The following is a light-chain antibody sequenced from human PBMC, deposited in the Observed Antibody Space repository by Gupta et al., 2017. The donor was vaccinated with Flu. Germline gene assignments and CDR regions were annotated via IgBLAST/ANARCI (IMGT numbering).Light chain of an antibody. Sequence: QSVLTQPPSASGTPGQRVTISCSGSSSNIGSNYVYWYQPLPGTAPKVLIYRNNKRPSGVPDRFSGSKSGTSASLVISELRSDDEADYYCAAWDDSLSGFYVFGTGTKVTVL. CDR3: AAWDDSLSGFYV. V-gene: IGLV1-47*01. CDR1: SSNIGSNY. CDR2: RNN. J-gene: IGLJ1*01.